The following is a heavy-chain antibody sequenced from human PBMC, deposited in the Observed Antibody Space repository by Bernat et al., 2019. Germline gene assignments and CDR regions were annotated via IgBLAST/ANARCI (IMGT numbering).Heavy chain of an antibody. D-gene: IGHD3-10*01. CDR3: AKDRGYYFDY. CDR1: GFTFSSYG. Sequence: QVQLVESGGGVVQPGRSLRLSCAASGFTFSSYGMHWVRQAPGKGLEWVAVISYDGSNKYYADSVKARFTISRDNSKNTLYLQMNSLRAEDTAVYYCAKDRGYYFDYWGQGTLVTVSS. V-gene: IGHV3-30*18. J-gene: IGHJ4*02. CDR2: ISYDGSNK.